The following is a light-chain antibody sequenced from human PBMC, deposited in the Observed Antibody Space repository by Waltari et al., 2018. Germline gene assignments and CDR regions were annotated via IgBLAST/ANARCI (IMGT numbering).Light chain of an antibody. CDR3: CSYAGRSTLI. J-gene: IGLJ1*01. CDR1: SSDVGTYNF. Sequence: QSALTQPASVSGSPGQSITISCTGSSSDVGTYNFVSWYQEHAGKAPKLLIYEASKRPSGVSTRFSGSKSGNTASLTISGLQAEDEADYYCCSYAGRSTLIFGTGTKVTVL. V-gene: IGLV2-23*01. CDR2: EAS.